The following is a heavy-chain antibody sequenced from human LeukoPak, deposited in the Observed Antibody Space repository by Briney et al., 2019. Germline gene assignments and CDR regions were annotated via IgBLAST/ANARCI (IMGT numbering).Heavy chain of an antibody. CDR1: GFTLDDYN. J-gene: IGHJ6*03. CDR2: ITWNGDST. V-gene: IGHV3-43*01. Sequence: GGSLRLSCAASGFTLDDYNMRWVPQAPGKGLEWVSLITWNGDSTYYADSVEGRFTISRDNSKNSLYLQMNSLRTEDTALYYCAKDKWLRGYYYYYMDVWGKGTTVTVSS. D-gene: IGHD5-12*01. CDR3: AKDKWLRGYYYYYMDV.